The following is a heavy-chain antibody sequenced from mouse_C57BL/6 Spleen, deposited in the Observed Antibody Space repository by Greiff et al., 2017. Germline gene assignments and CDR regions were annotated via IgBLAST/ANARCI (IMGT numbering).Heavy chain of an antibody. V-gene: IGHV3-6*01. D-gene: IGHD1-1*01. CDR2: ISYDGSN. CDR1: GYSITSGYY. Sequence: EVHLVESGPGLVKPSQSLSLTCSVTGYSITSGYYWNWIRQFPGNKLEWMGYISYDGSNNYNPPLKNRISITRDTSKNQFFLKLNSVTTEDTATYYCARVYYGSSYGGYFDVWGTGTTVTVSS. J-gene: IGHJ1*03. CDR3: ARVYYGSSYGGYFDV.